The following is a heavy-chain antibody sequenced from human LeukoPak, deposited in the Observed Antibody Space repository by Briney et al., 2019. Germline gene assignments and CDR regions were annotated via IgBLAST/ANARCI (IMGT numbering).Heavy chain of an antibody. V-gene: IGHV4-4*07. CDR2: IYTSGNT. D-gene: IGHD6-6*01. CDR1: EGSFSIYY. J-gene: IGHJ4*02. Sequence: SETLSLTCTVSEGSFSIYYWSWIRQPAGKGLEWIGRIYTSGNTNYNPSLKSRVTMSVDTSKNQFSLKLSSVTAADTAVYYCAREPAVSSSSYNFDYWGQGTLVTVSS. CDR3: AREPAVSSSSYNFDY.